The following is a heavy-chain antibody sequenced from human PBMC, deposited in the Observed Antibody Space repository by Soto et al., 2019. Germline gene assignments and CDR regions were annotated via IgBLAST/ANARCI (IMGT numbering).Heavy chain of an antibody. CDR2: ISGRGGST. D-gene: IGHD3-10*01. Sequence: EVQLLESGGGLVQPGGSLRLSCAASGFTFSSYAMSWVRQAPGKGLEWVSAISGRGGSTYYADSVKGRFTISRDNSKNTLYLHMNSLRADDPAAYYCAIHGSGVGILRYYYYMDVWGKGTTVTVSS. J-gene: IGHJ6*03. V-gene: IGHV3-23*01. CDR3: AIHGSGVGILRYYYYMDV. CDR1: GFTFSSYA.